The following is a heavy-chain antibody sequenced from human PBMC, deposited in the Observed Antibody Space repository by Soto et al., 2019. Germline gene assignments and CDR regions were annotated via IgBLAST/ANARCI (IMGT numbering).Heavy chain of an antibody. D-gene: IGHD6-19*01. J-gene: IGHJ4*02. CDR1: GGSISSYY. V-gene: IGHV4-59*01. CDR2: IYYSGST. CDR3: AREAGTARLCYFDY. Sequence: SETLSLTCTVSGGSISSYYWSWIRQPPGKGLEWIGYIYYSGSTNYNPSLKSRVTISVDTSKNQFSLKLSSVTAADTAVYYCAREAGTARLCYFDYWGQGTLVTAPQ.